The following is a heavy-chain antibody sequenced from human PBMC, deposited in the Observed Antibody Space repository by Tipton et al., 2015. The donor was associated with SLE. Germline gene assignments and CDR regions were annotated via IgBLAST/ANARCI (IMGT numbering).Heavy chain of an antibody. D-gene: IGHD1-26*01. CDR1: GFTFSSYA. J-gene: IGHJ4*02. Sequence: SLRLSCAASGFTFSSYAMHWVRQAPGKGLEWVAVISYDGSNKYYADSVKGRFTISRDNSKNTLYLQMNSLRAEDTAVYYCAKERSGDYYFDYWGQGTLVTVSS. CDR2: ISYDGSNK. V-gene: IGHV3-30-3*01. CDR3: AKERSGDYYFDY.